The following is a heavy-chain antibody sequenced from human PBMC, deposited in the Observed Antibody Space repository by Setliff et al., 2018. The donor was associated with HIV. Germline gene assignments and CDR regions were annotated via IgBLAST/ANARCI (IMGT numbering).Heavy chain of an antibody. CDR2: ISAYNGNT. Sequence: ASVKVSCKASGYTFTSYGISWVRQAPGQGLEWMGWISAYNGNTNYAQKLQGRVTMTTDTSTSTAYMELRSLRSDDTAVYYCARGSSSITIFVVVTPRDAFDIWVQGTMVTVS. J-gene: IGHJ3*02. D-gene: IGHD3-3*01. CDR1: GYTFTSYG. V-gene: IGHV1-18*01. CDR3: ARGSSSITIFVVVTPRDAFDI.